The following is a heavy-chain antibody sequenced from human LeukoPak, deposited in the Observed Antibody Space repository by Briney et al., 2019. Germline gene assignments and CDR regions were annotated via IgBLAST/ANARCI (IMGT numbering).Heavy chain of an antibody. Sequence: GASVNVSCMSSRYTFTGYYLHWVRQAPGQGLDWRGWINRNSGDTKYAQKFQGRVTMTRDTSISTAYMDLSRLTSDDTAVYYCGRGRGGYSLDYWGQGTLVTVSS. D-gene: IGHD6-13*01. CDR3: GRGRGGYSLDY. V-gene: IGHV1-2*02. CDR1: RYTFTGYY. CDR2: INRNSGDT. J-gene: IGHJ4*02.